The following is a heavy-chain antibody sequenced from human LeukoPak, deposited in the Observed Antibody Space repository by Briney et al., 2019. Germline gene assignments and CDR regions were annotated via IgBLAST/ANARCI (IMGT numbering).Heavy chain of an antibody. CDR1: GFTFSTYW. D-gene: IGHD3-9*01. Sequence: GGSLRLSCAASGFTFSTYWMIWVRQAPGKGLEWVANIKKDGSQKYYVDSVKGRFTISRDNAKNSLYLQMDSLRAGDTAVYYCVRESNDFLTGYYDYWGQGILVSVSS. V-gene: IGHV3-7*01. CDR2: IKKDGSQK. CDR3: VRESNDFLTGYYDY. J-gene: IGHJ4*02.